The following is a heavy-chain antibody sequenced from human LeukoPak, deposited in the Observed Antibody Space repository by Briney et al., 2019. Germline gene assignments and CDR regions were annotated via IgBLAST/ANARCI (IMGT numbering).Heavy chain of an antibody. D-gene: IGHD1-14*01. CDR2: INGSGGTT. Sequence: PSVSLTLTCAAYGFTFSSHALIWLRQAPGKGLEWFLSINGSGGTTYYAAPVRGLFTISRANSKNSLHLQIKSLTADDTALYYCAKASLDFREPVDYWGQGTLVTVSS. J-gene: IGHJ4*02. CDR3: AKASLDFREPVDY. V-gene: IGHV3-23*01. CDR1: GFTFSSHA.